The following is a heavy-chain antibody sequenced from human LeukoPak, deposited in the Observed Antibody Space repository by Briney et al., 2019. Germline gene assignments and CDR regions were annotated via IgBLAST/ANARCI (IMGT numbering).Heavy chain of an antibody. CDR1: GGSVSSGTYY. D-gene: IGHD2-15*01. Sequence: PSETLSLTCTVSGGSVSSGTYYWTWIRQPPGKELEYIGYIYTSGSTNYNPSLKSRVTISVDTSKNQFSLKLSSVTAADTAVYYCARDRCSGGSCYPHGMDVWGQGTTVTVSS. J-gene: IGHJ6*02. CDR3: ARDRCSGGSCYPHGMDV. CDR2: IYTSGST. V-gene: IGHV4-61*01.